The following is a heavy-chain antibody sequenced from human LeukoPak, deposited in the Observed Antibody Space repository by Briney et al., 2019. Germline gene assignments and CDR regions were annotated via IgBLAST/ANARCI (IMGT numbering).Heavy chain of an antibody. CDR1: GFTFSSYG. V-gene: IGHV3-30*18. J-gene: IGHJ4*02. CDR3: AKDSRVHYYDSSGYVSGDLDY. CDR2: ISYDGSNK. Sequence: PGGSLRLSCAASGFTFSSYGMHWVRQAPGKGLEWVAVISYDGSNKYYADSVKGRFTISRDNSKNTLYLQMNSLRAEDTAVYYCAKDSRVHYYDSSGYVSGDLDYWGQGTLVTVSS. D-gene: IGHD3-22*01.